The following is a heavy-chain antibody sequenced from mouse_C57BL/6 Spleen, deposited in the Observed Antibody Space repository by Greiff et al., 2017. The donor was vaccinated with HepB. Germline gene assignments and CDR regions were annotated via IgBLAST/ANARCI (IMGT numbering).Heavy chain of an antibody. J-gene: IGHJ4*01. V-gene: IGHV1-9*01. CDR1: GYTFTGYW. D-gene: IGHD2-4*01. CDR2: ILPGSGST. CDR3: ARGDGLQQEYYYAMDY. Sequence: QVQLQQSGAELMKPGASVKLSCKATGYTFTGYWIEWVKQRPGHGLEWIGEILPGSGSTNYNEKFKGKATFTADTSSNTAYMQLSSLTTEDSAIYYCARGDGLQQEYYYAMDYWGQGTSVTVSS.